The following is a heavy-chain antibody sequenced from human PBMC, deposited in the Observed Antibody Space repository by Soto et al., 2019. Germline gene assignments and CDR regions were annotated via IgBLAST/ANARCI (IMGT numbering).Heavy chain of an antibody. D-gene: IGHD2-2*01. J-gene: IGHJ5*02. CDR1: GYSFTSYD. Sequence: ASVKVSCKASGYSFTSYDVNWVRQATGQGLEWMGWMNPNSGNTGYAQKFQGRVTMTRNTSISTAYMELSSLRSEDTAVYYCAREYCSKTSCYEGSWFDPWGQGTLVTVSS. V-gene: IGHV1-8*01. CDR3: AREYCSKTSCYEGSWFDP. CDR2: MNPNSGNT.